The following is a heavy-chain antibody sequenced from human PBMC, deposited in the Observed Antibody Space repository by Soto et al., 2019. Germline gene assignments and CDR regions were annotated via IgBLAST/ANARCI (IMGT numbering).Heavy chain of an antibody. V-gene: IGHV1-2*04. CDR2: INPNSGGT. Sequence: ASVKVSCKASGYTFTGYYMHWVRQAPGQGLEWMGWINPNSGGTNYAQKFQGWVTMTRDTSISTAYMELSRLRSDDTAVYYCARSYSSSSEVDDWGQRTQVTVSS. J-gene: IGHJ4*02. D-gene: IGHD6-6*01. CDR3: ARSYSSSSEVDD. CDR1: GYTFTGYY.